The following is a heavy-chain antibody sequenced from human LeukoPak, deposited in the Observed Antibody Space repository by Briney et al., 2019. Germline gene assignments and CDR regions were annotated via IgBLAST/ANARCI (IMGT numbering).Heavy chain of an antibody. V-gene: IGHV3-23*01. Sequence: QPGRSLRLSCAASGFSFDDYAMSWVRQAPGKGLEWVSAISGSGGSTYYADSVKGRFTISRDNSKNTLYLQMNSLRAEDTAVYYCAKRAYSSGWLDYFDYWGQGTLVTVSS. CDR2: ISGSGGST. D-gene: IGHD6-19*01. CDR3: AKRAYSSGWLDYFDY. CDR1: GFSFDDYA. J-gene: IGHJ4*02.